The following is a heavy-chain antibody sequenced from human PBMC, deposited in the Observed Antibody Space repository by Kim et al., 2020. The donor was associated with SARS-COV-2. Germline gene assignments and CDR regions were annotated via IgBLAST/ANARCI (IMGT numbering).Heavy chain of an antibody. CDR2: ISSSGTYT. D-gene: IGHD6-6*01. V-gene: IGHV3-11*06. CDR1: GFTFSDYY. J-gene: IGHJ4*02. CDR3: AKYSTAARNQYYFDY. Sequence: GGSLRLSCAASGFTFSDYYMSWIRQAPGKGLEWVSYISSSGTYTNFADSVKGRFTISRDNAKNSLYLQMNSLRAEDTAVYYCAKYSTAARNQYYFDYWGQGTLVTVSS.